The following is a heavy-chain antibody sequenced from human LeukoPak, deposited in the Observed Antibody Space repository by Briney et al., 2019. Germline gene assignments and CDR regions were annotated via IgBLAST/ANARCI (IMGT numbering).Heavy chain of an antibody. CDR3: ARLVEEMRGGYYGSGSPLSYYMDV. Sequence: GASVKVSCKASGYTFTSYDINWVRQATGQGLEWMGWMNPNSGNTGYAQKFQGRVTMTRDTSINTAYMELSSLRFEDTAVYYCARLVEEMRGGYYGSGSPLSYYMDVWGKGTTVTVSS. D-gene: IGHD3-10*01. V-gene: IGHV1-8*01. J-gene: IGHJ6*03. CDR2: MNPNSGNT. CDR1: GYTFTSYD.